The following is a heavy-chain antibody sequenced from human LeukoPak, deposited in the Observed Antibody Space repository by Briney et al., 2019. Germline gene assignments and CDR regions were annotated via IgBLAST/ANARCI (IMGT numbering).Heavy chain of an antibody. D-gene: IGHD2-8*02. CDR2: IKQDGSEE. V-gene: IGHV3-7*01. Sequence: GGSLRLSCSASGFTFSSYWMSWVRQAPGKGLEWVANIKQDGSEEYYMDSVKGRFTISRDNAKNSLYLQMNSLRAEDTALYSCARDAYWRGPIDYWGQGTLVSVSS. CDR3: ARDAYWRGPIDY. J-gene: IGHJ4*02. CDR1: GFTFSSYW.